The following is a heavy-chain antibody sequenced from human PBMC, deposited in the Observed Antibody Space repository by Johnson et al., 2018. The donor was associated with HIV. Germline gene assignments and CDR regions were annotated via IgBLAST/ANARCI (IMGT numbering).Heavy chain of an antibody. J-gene: IGHJ3*02. D-gene: IGHD2-15*01. CDR3: ARDRKCGVGAAGDDAFDI. V-gene: IGHV3-30-3*01. Sequence: QVQLMESGGGVERPGGSLRLSCAASGFTFSSYAMHWVRQAPGKGLEWVAVISYDGSNKYYADSVKGRFTISRDNSKNTLYLQMNSLRAEETAVYYCARDRKCGVGAAGDDAFDIWCQGTMVTVSS. CDR1: GFTFSSYA. CDR2: ISYDGSNK.